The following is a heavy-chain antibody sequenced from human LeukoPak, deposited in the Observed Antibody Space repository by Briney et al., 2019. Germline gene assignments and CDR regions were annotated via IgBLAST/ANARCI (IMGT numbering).Heavy chain of an antibody. Sequence: GGSLRLSCAASEFAFSRNNMHWVRQAPGMGLEWVSFISYDGSDKNYAESVKGRSTISRDNSKNTLFLQMNSLGAGDTALYYCAKDQGGGHCSFDYWGQGTLVTVSS. V-gene: IGHV3-30*02. D-gene: IGHD2-21*02. CDR3: AKDQGGGHCSFDY. J-gene: IGHJ4*02. CDR2: ISYDGSDK. CDR1: EFAFSRNN.